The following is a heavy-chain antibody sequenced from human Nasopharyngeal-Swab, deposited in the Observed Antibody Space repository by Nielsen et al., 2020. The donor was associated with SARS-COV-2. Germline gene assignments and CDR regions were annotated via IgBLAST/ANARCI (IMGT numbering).Heavy chain of an antibody. J-gene: IGHJ6*02. CDR3: ARGQNGQQLVPSYYYYGMDV. V-gene: IGHV3-30*04. D-gene: IGHD6-13*01. Sequence: GGSLRLSCAASGFTFSSYAMHWVRQAPGKGLEWVAVISYDGSNKYYADSVKGRFTISRDNSKNTLYLQMNSLRAEDTAAYYCARGQNGQQLVPSYYYYGMDVWGQGTTVTVSS. CDR2: ISYDGSNK. CDR1: GFTFSSYA.